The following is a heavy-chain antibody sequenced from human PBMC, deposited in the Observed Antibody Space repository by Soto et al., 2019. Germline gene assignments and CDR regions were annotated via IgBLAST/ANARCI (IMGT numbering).Heavy chain of an antibody. V-gene: IGHV1-69*01. CDR2: IIPIFGTA. Sequence: QVQLVQSGAEVRKPGSSVKVSCKASGGTFSSYAISWVRQAPGQGLEWMGGIIPIFGTANYAQKFQGRVTSTADESTGTTYMELSSLRSEDTAVYYCARGIREGSGYPDYYYYGMDVGGQGTTVTVSS. J-gene: IGHJ6*02. CDR3: ARGIREGSGYPDYYYYGMDV. CDR1: GGTFSSYA. D-gene: IGHD3-3*01.